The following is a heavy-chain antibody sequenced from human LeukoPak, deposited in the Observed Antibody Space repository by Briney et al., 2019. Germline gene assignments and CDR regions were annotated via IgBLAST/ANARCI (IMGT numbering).Heavy chain of an antibody. CDR2: ISDSGST. D-gene: IGHD1-14*01. V-gene: IGHV4-31*03. Sequence: PSETLSLTCTVSGGSIINGGYYWSWIRQHPGKGLEWIGFISDSGSTDYNPSLKSRLTMSLGTSKNQFSLNLNSVTAADTAVYYCARHRRKYAGKYHFDYWGQGTLVTVSS. CDR1: GGSIINGGYY. CDR3: ARHRRKYAGKYHFDY. J-gene: IGHJ4*02.